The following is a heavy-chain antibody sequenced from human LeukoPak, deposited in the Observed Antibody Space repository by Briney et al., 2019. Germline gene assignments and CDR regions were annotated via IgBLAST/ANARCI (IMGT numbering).Heavy chain of an antibody. CDR3: ARNPGIAVAGLDY. Sequence: ASVKVSCKASGYTFTSYAMHWVRQAPGQRLEWMGWINAGNGSTKYSQKFQGRVTITRDTSASTAYMELSSLRSEDTAVYYCARNPGIAVAGLDYWGQGTLVTVSS. CDR1: GYTFTSYA. V-gene: IGHV1-3*01. CDR2: INAGNGST. J-gene: IGHJ4*02. D-gene: IGHD6-19*01.